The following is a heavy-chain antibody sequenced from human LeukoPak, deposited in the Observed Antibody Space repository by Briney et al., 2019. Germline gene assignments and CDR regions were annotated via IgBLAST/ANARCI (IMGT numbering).Heavy chain of an antibody. CDR2: IYSSGST. J-gene: IGHJ4*02. CDR3: AKDGTRPYYGSGSYYNYFDY. D-gene: IGHD3-10*01. V-gene: IGHV4-4*07. CDR1: GGSISSYY. Sequence: SETPSLTCSVSGGSISSYYWSWIRQPAGKGLEWIGRIYSSGSTNYNPSLKSRVSMSLDTSKNQFSLKLSSVTAADTAVYYCAKDGTRPYYGSGSYYNYFDYWGQGTLVTVSS.